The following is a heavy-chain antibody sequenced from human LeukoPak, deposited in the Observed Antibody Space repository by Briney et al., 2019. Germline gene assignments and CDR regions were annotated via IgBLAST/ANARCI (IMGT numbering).Heavy chain of an antibody. D-gene: IGHD1-26*01. CDR2: ISTYNGVT. CDR3: ARGCGSYVLHDEFDY. CDR1: GFAFTSYG. V-gene: IGHV1-18*01. Sequence: ASVKVSCKASGFAFTSYGISWVRQAPGQGLEWMGWISTYNGVTNYAQKLQGRVTMTTDTSTSTAYMELRSLRSDDTAVYYCARGCGSYVLHDEFDYWGQGTLVTVSS. J-gene: IGHJ4*02.